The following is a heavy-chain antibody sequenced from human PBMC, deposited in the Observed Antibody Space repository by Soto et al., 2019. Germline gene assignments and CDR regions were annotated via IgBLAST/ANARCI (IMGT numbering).Heavy chain of an antibody. V-gene: IGHV3-30*18. CDR3: AKTRGDYYDSSGYYRPYYFDY. D-gene: IGHD3-22*01. J-gene: IGHJ4*02. CDR1: GFTFSSYG. Sequence: GGSLRLSCAASGFTFSSYGMHWVRQAPGKGLEWVAVISYDGSNKYYADSVKGRFTISRDNSKNTLYLQMNSLRAEDTAVYYCAKTRGDYYDSSGYYRPYYFDYWGQGTLVTVSS. CDR2: ISYDGSNK.